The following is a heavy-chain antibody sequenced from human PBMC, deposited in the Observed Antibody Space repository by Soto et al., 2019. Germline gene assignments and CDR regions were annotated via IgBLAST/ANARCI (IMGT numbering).Heavy chain of an antibody. J-gene: IGHJ5*02. CDR3: AKGARYYYDSSEGWFDP. CDR1: GFTFSSYA. V-gene: IGHV3-23*01. Sequence: EVQLLESGGGLVQPGGSLRLSCAASGFTFSSYAMNWVRQTPRKGLEWVSGISGSGGSTYYADSVKGRFTISRDNSKNARDLQMNSLRAEDTAIYYCAKGARYYYDSSEGWFDPWGQGSLVTVSS. CDR2: ISGSGGST. D-gene: IGHD3-22*01.